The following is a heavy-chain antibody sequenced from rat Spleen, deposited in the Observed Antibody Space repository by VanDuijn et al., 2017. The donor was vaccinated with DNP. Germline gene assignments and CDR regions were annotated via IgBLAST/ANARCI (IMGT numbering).Heavy chain of an antibody. CDR1: GFTFSDYN. V-gene: IGHV5S10*01. CDR2: IIYDGSRT. J-gene: IGHJ1*01. CDR3: ARGVYYYSATYWYFDF. D-gene: IGHD1-1*01. Sequence: EVQLVESGGGLVQPGRSMKLSCAASGFTFSDYNMAWVRQAPKKGLEWVATIIYDGSRTYYPDSVKGRFTISRDNAKTTLYLQMNSLRSEATATYYCARGVYYYSATYWYFDFWGPGTMVTVSS.